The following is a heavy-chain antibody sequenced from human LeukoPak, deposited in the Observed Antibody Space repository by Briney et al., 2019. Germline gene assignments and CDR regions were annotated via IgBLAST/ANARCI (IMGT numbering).Heavy chain of an antibody. D-gene: IGHD2-21*01. CDR2: ISSSSSYI. CDR1: GFTFSSYS. V-gene: IGHV3-21*01. CDR3: ARDTPTYDNWFDP. J-gene: IGHJ5*02. Sequence: GGSLRLSCAASGFTFSSYSMNWVRQAPGKGLEWVSSISSSSSYIYYVDSVKGRFTISRDNAKNSLYLQMNSLRAEDTAVYYCARDTPTYDNWFDPWGQGTLVTVSS.